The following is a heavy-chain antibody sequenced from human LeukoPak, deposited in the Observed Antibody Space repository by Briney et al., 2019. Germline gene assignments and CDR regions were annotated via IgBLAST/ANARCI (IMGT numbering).Heavy chain of an antibody. J-gene: IGHJ4*02. CDR2: IYYSGST. Sequence: SETLSLTCTVSGGSITSNSYYWGWIRQPPGNGLEWIGSIYYSGSTYYNPSLKSRVTISVDTSKNQFSLKLSSVTAADTAVYYCARGRRDGYMLLWEDYWGQGTLVIVSS. V-gene: IGHV4-39*07. CDR3: ARGRRDGYMLLWEDY. CDR1: GGSITSNSYY. D-gene: IGHD5-24*01.